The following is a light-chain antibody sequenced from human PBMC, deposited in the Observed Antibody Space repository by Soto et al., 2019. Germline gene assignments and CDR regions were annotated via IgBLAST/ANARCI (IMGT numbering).Light chain of an antibody. CDR2: EVS. CDR1: TIDVGAFNY. CDR3: SSYTTSNTWV. J-gene: IGLJ3*02. Sequence: QSVLTQPASVSASPGQSITISCTGTTIDVGAFNYVSWYQQHPGKAPQLIIYEVSHRPSGVSNRFSASKSGNTASLTISGLRDEDESDYYCSSYTTSNTWVFGGGTKLTVL. V-gene: IGLV2-14*01.